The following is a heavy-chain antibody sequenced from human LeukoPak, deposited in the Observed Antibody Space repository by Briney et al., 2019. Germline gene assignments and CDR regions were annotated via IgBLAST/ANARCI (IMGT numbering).Heavy chain of an antibody. Sequence: SETLSLTCTVSGVSISGYYWTWIRQPPGKGLEWIGYNYYSGSTNYNPSLKGRVTISVDTSRNQFSLKLSSVTAADTAVYYCVRVGEYSYGPDYWGQGTLVTVSS. CDR2: NYYSGST. CDR3: VRVGEYSYGPDY. J-gene: IGHJ4*02. CDR1: GVSISGYY. V-gene: IGHV4-59*01. D-gene: IGHD5-18*01.